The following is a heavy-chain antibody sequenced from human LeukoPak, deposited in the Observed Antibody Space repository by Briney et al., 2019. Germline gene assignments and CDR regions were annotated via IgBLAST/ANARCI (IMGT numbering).Heavy chain of an antibody. J-gene: IGHJ5*02. Sequence: GGSLRLSCAASGFTFSSYSMNWVRQAPGKGLEWVSSISSSSSYIYYADSVKGRFTISRDNAKNSLYLQMNSLRAEDTAVYYRARESGSIGASGWFDPWGQGTLVTVSS. CDR2: ISSSSSYI. CDR1: GFTFSSYS. V-gene: IGHV3-21*01. CDR3: ARESGSIGASGWFDP. D-gene: IGHD2-2*01.